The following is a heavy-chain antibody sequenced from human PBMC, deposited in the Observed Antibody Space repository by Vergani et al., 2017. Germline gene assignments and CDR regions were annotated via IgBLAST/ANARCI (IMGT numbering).Heavy chain of an antibody. J-gene: IGHJ4*02. V-gene: IGHV3-23*04. CDR3: AKDRSDSGNSHFDY. CDR2: ISGSGGST. Sequence: EVQLVESGGGLVKPGGSLRLSCAASAFTFSTYAMSWVRQAPGKGLEWVSVISGSGGSTNYADSVKGRFTISRDNSKNTLYLQMNSLRAEDTAVYYCAKDRSDSGNSHFDYWGQGTLVTVAS. CDR1: AFTFSTYA. D-gene: IGHD1-26*01.